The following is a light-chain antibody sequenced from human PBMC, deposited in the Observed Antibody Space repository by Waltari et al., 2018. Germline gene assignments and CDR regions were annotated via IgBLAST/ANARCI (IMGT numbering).Light chain of an antibody. CDR3: CSYAGANTYV. J-gene: IGLJ1*01. CDR2: EVS. Sequence: QSALTQPASVSGSPGQPITVSCTGTRSAVGGYNLVSWYQHHPPKAPKLMIYEVSKRPSGVSNRFSGSKSGNTASLTISGLQPEDEADYYCCSYAGANTYVFGSGTKVTVL. V-gene: IGLV2-23*02. CDR1: RSAVGGYNL.